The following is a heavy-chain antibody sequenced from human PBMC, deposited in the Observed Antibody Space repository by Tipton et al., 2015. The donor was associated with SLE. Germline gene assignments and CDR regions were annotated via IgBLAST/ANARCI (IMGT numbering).Heavy chain of an antibody. V-gene: IGHV3-15*01. D-gene: IGHD1-26*01. CDR1: GFTFSNAW. J-gene: IGHJ4*02. Sequence: SLRLSCAASGFTFSNAWMSWVRQAPGKGLEWVGHIKSKTDGGATDYAAPVKGIFTISRDDSKNTLYLQMNSLRPEDTAVYYCAKDDSGNYYSDYWGQGTLVTVSS. CDR3: AKDDSGNYYSDY. CDR2: IKSKTDGGAT.